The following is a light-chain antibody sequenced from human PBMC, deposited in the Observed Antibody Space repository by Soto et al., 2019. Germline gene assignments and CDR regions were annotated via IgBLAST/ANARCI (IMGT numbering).Light chain of an antibody. CDR1: SSDDGAYNL. CDR2: EGT. V-gene: IGLV2-23*01. Sequence: QSVLTQPASVSGSPGQSITVSCTGTSSDDGAYNLVSWYQQHPGKAPRLIIYEGTKRPSGISHRFSGSKSDNTASLTISGLRAEDEAHYHCCSYAGSRTFVFGGGTKLTVL. CDR3: CSYAGSRTFV. J-gene: IGLJ3*02.